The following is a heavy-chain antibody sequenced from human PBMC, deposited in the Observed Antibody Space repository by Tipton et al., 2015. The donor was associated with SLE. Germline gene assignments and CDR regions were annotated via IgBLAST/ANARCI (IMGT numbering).Heavy chain of an antibody. CDR1: GGSISSFH. J-gene: IGHJ5*02. CDR2: IHTSEGT. D-gene: IGHD1-1*01. V-gene: IGHV4-4*07. CDR3: ARGQHQLGRFDP. Sequence: GLVKPSETLSLTCTVSGGSISSFHWSWIRQPAGKGLQWIGRIHTSEGTNYNPSLKSRVTMSVDTSKNQFSLKLNSVTAADTAVYYCARGQHQLGRFDPWGQGTLVTVSS.